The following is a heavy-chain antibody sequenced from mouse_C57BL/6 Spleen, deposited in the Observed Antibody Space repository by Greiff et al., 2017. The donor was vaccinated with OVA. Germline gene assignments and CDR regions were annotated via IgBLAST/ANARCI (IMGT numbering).Heavy chain of an antibody. Sequence: VQVVESGAELVRPGASVTLSCKASGYTFTDYEMHWVKQTPVHGLEWIGAIDPETGGTAYNQKFKGKAILTADKSSSTAYMELRSLTSEDSAVYYCTIITTVDYWGQGTTLTVSS. CDR3: TIITTVDY. CDR2: IDPETGGT. V-gene: IGHV1-15*01. CDR1: GYTFTDYE. D-gene: IGHD1-1*01. J-gene: IGHJ2*01.